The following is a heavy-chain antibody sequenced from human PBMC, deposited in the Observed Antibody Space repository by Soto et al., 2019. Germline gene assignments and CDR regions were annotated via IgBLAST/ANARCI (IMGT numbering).Heavy chain of an antibody. CDR1: GLIFNNYA. CDR3: SDWRAGGPVNLDH. J-gene: IGHJ4*02. CDR2: IDVLDGA. D-gene: IGHD2-15*01. V-gene: IGHV3-23*01. Sequence: LILSCVVSGLIFNNYAIAWVRHAPGKGLEFVSTIDVLDGAWYSDSVRGRLAISRDVSRNTVYLQMSSLRVEDTAIYFCSDWRAGGPVNLDHWGPGTRVTVSS.